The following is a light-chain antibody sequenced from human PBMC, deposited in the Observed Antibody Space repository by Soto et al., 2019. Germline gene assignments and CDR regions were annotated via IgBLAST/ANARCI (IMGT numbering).Light chain of an antibody. CDR2: EDS. CDR1: KLGNKY. V-gene: IGLV3-1*01. J-gene: IGLJ2*01. Sequence: SYELTQPTSVSVSPGQTASITCSGDKLGNKYGCWYQQKPGQSPVLVIYEDSKRPSGIPERFSGSNSGNTATLTISETQAMDEADYYCQAWDSSTVVFGGGTKLTVL. CDR3: QAWDSSTVV.